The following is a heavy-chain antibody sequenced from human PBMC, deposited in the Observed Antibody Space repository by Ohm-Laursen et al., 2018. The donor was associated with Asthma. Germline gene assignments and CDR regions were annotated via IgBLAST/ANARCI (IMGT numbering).Heavy chain of an antibody. D-gene: IGHD1-26*01. J-gene: IGHJ1*01. CDR3: ARIGPEWELPGREYSLHH. V-gene: IGHV3-21*01. Sequence: LTLTCAAPGYTFSRYSIHWVRQIPGKGLEWVASISTASSFIYYADSVRGRFTTSRDNARNSVYLQMNSLRAEDTALYYCARIGPEWELPGREYSLHHWGEGTLVTVSS. CDR1: GYTFSRYS. CDR2: ISTASSFI.